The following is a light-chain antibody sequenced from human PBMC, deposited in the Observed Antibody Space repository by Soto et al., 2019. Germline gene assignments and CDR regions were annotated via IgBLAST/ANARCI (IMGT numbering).Light chain of an antibody. J-gene: IGKJ1*01. CDR3: QHYNSYSEA. Sequence: DIQMTQSPSSLSASVGGRFTITCRASQTISSWLAWYQQKPGKAPKLLIYKASTLKSGVPSRFSGSGSGTEFTLTISSLQPDDFATYYCQHYNSYSEAFGQGTKVELK. CDR1: QTISSW. V-gene: IGKV1-5*03. CDR2: KAS.